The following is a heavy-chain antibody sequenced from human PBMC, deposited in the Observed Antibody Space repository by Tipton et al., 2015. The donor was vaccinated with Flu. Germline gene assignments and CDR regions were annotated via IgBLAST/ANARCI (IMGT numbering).Heavy chain of an antibody. D-gene: IGHD3-22*01. CDR1: GGSISSGGYS. CDR2: IFHSGST. Sequence: LRLSCAVSGGSISSGGYSWSWIRQPPGKGLEWIGYIFHSGSTYYNPSLKSRVTISVDRSKNQFSLKLSSVTAADTAVYYCARVIWDMIVVAPDAFDIWGQGTMVTVSS. J-gene: IGHJ3*02. V-gene: IGHV4-30-2*01. CDR3: ARVIWDMIVVAPDAFDI.